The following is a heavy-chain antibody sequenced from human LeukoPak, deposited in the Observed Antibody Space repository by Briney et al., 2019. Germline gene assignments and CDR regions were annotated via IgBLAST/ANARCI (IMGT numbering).Heavy chain of an antibody. CDR1: GFTFSSYW. V-gene: IGHV3-7*01. CDR3: ARVEHYYDSSGYTDY. Sequence: GGSLRLSCAASGFTFSSYWMSWVRQAPGKGLEWVANIKQDGSEKYYVDSVKGRFTISRDNAKNSLYLQMNSLRAADTAVYYCARVEHYYDSSGYTDYWGQGTLVTVSS. CDR2: IKQDGSEK. D-gene: IGHD3-22*01. J-gene: IGHJ4*02.